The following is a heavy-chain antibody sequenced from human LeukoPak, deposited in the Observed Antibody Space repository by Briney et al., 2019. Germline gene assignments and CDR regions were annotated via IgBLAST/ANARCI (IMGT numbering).Heavy chain of an antibody. Sequence: PSETLSLTCTVSGGTISSYYWSWIRQPPGKGLEWIAYIYSSGSTNYNPSLKSRVTISIDTSKNQFSLKLSSVTAADTAVYYCARHLPDYGDYVGYYYGMDVWGQGTTVTVSS. CDR1: GGTISSYY. J-gene: IGHJ6*02. CDR3: ARHLPDYGDYVGYYYGMDV. CDR2: IYSSGST. V-gene: IGHV4-59*08. D-gene: IGHD4-17*01.